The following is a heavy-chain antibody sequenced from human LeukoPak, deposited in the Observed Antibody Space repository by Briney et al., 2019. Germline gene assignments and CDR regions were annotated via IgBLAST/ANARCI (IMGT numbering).Heavy chain of an antibody. Sequence: PSETLSLTCTVSGGSISSYYWSWIRQPPGKGLEWIGYIYYTGSTNYNPSLKSRVTISVDTSKNQFSLKLSSVTAADTAVYYCARHQRGHSDAFDIWGQGTVVTVSS. CDR2: IYYTGST. V-gene: IGHV4-59*01. CDR3: ARHQRGHSDAFDI. D-gene: IGHD4-23*01. CDR1: GGSISSYY. J-gene: IGHJ3*02.